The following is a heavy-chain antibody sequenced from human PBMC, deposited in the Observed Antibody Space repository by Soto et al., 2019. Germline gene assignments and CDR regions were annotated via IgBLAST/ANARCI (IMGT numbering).Heavy chain of an antibody. CDR2: ISYDGSNK. J-gene: IGHJ6*02. V-gene: IGHV3-30*18. Sequence: GESLRLSCAASGFTFSSYGMHWVRQAPGKGLEWVAVISYDGSNKYYADSVKGRFTISRDNSKNTLYLQMNSLRAEDTAVYYCAKDLEQAYLYGMDVRGQGTTVTVSS. CDR1: GFTFSSYG. CDR3: AKDLEQAYLYGMDV.